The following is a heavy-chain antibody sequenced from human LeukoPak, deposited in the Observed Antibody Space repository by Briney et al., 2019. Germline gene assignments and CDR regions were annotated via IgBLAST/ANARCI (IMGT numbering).Heavy chain of an antibody. J-gene: IGHJ5*02. V-gene: IGHV4-34*10. Sequence: PSETLSLTCAVYGGSFSGYYWAWIRQPPGKGLEWIGSIYESGSAYYNPSLKSRITMSVDTSENQFSLKLTSVTAADTAVYYCARHYGPWGQGTLVTVSS. CDR1: GGSFSGYY. CDR2: IYESGSA. CDR3: ARHYGP. D-gene: IGHD3-16*01.